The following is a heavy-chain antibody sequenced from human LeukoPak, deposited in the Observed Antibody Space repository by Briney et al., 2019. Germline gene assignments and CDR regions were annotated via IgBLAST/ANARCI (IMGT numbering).Heavy chain of an antibody. CDR1: GGAISSSDDY. J-gene: IGHJ6*03. CDR3: TRAASSGPLFTYHMDV. V-gene: IGHV4-39*07. CDR2: IYYTGSS. Sequence: SETLSLTCSVSGGAISSSDDYWGFVRQTPGKGLEWMGSIYYTGSSHYNPSLRSRATISVDTSKNQYSLKLSSVTAADTAVYYCTRAASSGPLFTYHMDVWGKGTTVTVSS. D-gene: IGHD3-22*01.